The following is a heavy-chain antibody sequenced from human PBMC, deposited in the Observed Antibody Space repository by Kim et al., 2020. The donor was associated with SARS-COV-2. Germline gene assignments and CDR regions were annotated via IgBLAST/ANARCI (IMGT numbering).Heavy chain of an antibody. V-gene: IGHV4-39*07. D-gene: IGHD3-16*01. CDR3: ARGAGEKNYAFDI. Sequence: SETLSLTCTVSGGSISSSSYYWGWIRQPPGKGLEWIGSIYYSGSTYYNPSLKSRVTISVDTSKNQFSLKLSSVTAADTAVYYCARGAGEKNYAFDIWGQGTMVTVSS. CDR2: IYYSGST. CDR1: GGSISSSSYY. J-gene: IGHJ3*02.